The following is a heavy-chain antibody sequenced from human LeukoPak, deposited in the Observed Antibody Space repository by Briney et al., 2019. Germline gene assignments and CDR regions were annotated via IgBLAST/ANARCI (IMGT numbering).Heavy chain of an antibody. V-gene: IGHV4-34*01. J-gene: IGHJ5*02. CDR3: ARIVAAAGIGWFDP. CDR2: INHSGST. Sequence: SETLCLTCAVSGGSFSGYYWSWVRQPPGKGLEWIWEINHSGSTNYNPSLKSRVTISVDTSKHQFSLKLSSVTAADTAVYYCARIVAAAGIGWFDPWGQGTLVTVSS. D-gene: IGHD6-13*01. CDR1: GGSFSGYY.